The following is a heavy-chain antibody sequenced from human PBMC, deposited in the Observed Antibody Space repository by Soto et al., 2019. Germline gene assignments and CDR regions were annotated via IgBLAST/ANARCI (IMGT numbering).Heavy chain of an antibody. V-gene: IGHV3-30*18. D-gene: IGHD5-12*01. CDR1: GFTFSSYG. CDR2: ISYDGSNK. Sequence: PGGSLRLSCAASGFTFSSYGMHWVRQAPGKGLEWVAVISYDGSNKYYADSVKGRFTISRDNSKNTLYLQMNSLRAEDTAVYYCAKDIVATNVAYFDYWGQGTLVTVSS. CDR3: AKDIVATNVAYFDY. J-gene: IGHJ4*02.